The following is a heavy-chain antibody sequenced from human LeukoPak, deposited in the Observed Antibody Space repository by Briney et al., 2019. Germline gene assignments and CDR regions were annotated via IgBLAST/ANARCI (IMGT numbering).Heavy chain of an antibody. CDR1: GYTFTGYY. J-gene: IGHJ4*02. CDR2: INPNSGGT. CDR3: ARTGGSSWSQDFDY. V-gene: IGHV1-2*02. Sequence: ASVNVSCKASGYTFTGYYMHWVRQAPGQGLEWMGWINPNSGGTNYAQKFQGRVTMTRGTSISTAYMELSRPRSDDTAVYYCARTGGSSWSQDFDYWGQGTLVTVSS. D-gene: IGHD6-13*01.